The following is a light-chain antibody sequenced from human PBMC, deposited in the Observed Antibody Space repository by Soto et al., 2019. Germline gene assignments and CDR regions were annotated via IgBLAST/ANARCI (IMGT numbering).Light chain of an antibody. CDR3: QSYDSSLSGWV. CDR2: GNS. Sequence: QSVLTQPPSVSGAPGQRVTISCTGSSSNIGAGYNVHWYQQLPGTAPKLLIYGNSNRPSRVPDRFSGSKSGTSASLAITGRQAEDEADYYCQSYDSSLSGWVFGGGTKLTVL. J-gene: IGLJ3*02. CDR1: SSNIGAGYN. V-gene: IGLV1-40*01.